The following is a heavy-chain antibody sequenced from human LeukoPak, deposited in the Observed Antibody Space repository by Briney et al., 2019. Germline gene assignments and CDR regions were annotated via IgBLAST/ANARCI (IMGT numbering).Heavy chain of an antibody. CDR1: GFTVSSNH. Sequence: PGGSLRLSCAASGFTVSSNHMSWVRQAPGKGLEWVSVIYSGGSTYYADSVKGRFTISRDNSKNTLYLQMNSLRAEDTAVYYCAKDGYCSGGSCYALDYWGQGTLVTVSS. D-gene: IGHD2-15*01. CDR3: AKDGYCSGGSCYALDY. V-gene: IGHV3-53*01. CDR2: IYSGGST. J-gene: IGHJ4*02.